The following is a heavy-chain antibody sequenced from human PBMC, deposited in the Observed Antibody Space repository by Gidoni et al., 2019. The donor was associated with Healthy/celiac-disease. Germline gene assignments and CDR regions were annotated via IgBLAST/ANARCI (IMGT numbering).Heavy chain of an antibody. V-gene: IGHV4-34*01. D-gene: IGHD6-6*01. CDR2: INHSGST. CDR1: GGSFSGYY. CDR3: ATAPSSSSRWVDY. J-gene: IGHJ4*02. Sequence: QVQLQQWGAGLLKPSETLSLTCAVYGGSFSGYYWSWIRQPPGKGLEWIGEINHSGSTNYNPSLKSRVTISVDTSKNQFSLKLSSVTAADTAVYYCATAPSSSSRWVDYWGQGTLVTVSS.